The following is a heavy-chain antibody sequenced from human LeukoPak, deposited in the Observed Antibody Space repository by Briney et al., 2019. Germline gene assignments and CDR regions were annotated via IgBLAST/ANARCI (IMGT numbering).Heavy chain of an antibody. CDR1: GYTFTGYY. CDR2: INPNSGGT. V-gene: IGHV1-2*02. CDR3: ARDAKYYDYVWGSYRYRFDP. Sequence: ASVKVSCKASGYTFTGYYMHWVRQAPGQGLEWMGWINPNSGGTNYAQKFQGRVTMTRDTSISTAYMELNRLRSDDTAVYYCARDAKYYDYVWGSYRYRFDPWGQGTLVTVSS. J-gene: IGHJ5*02. D-gene: IGHD3-16*02.